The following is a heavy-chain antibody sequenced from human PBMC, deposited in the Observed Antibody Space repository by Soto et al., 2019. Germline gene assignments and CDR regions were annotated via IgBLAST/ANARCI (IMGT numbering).Heavy chain of an antibody. CDR1: GFTFSNYA. J-gene: IGHJ4*02. D-gene: IGHD6-6*01. CDR2: ISSDGNNK. V-gene: IGHV3-30-3*01. CDR3: ARDQYSNSPGNFDY. Sequence: QVQLVESGGGVVQPGRSLRLSCAASGFTFSNYAMHWVRQAPGKGLEWVAIISSDGNNKYYAGSVKGRFTISRDNSKNTLYLQMNSLRAEDTAVHYCARDQYSNSPGNFDYLGQGTLVTVSS.